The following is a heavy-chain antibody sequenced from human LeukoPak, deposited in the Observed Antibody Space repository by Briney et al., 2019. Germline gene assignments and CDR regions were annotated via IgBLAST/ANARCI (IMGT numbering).Heavy chain of an antibody. J-gene: IGHJ4*02. Sequence: GGSLTLSCAAFGFTFSRFSMNWVRQAPGKGLEWVSYISSSTSTIYYADSVKGRFTISRDNAKNSLYLQMNSLKTEDTAVYYCTSHSSFSILGNWGQGTLVTVSS. CDR3: TSHSSFSILGN. CDR1: GFTFSRFS. CDR2: ISSSTSTI. D-gene: IGHD2-21*01. V-gene: IGHV3-48*01.